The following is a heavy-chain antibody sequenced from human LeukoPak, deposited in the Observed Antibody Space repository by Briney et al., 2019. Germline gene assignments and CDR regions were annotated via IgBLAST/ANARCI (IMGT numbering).Heavy chain of an antibody. J-gene: IGHJ4*02. CDR1: GGTFSSYA. V-gene: IGHV1-69*13. CDR2: IIPIFGTA. Sequence: GASVKVSFKASGGTFSSYAISWVRQAPGQGLEWMGGIIPIFGTANYAQKFQGRVTITADESTSTAYMELSSLRSEDTAVYYCARARERWLQVCRGFDYWGQGTLVTVSS. CDR3: ARARERWLQVCRGFDY. D-gene: IGHD5-24*01.